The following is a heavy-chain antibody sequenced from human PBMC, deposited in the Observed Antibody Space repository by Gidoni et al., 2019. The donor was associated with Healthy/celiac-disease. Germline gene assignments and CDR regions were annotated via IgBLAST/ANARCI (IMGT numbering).Heavy chain of an antibody. V-gene: IGHV1-69*01. CDR3: EGDNDYGSGSYYHAAYFDY. CDR1: GDPFSGYY. Sequence: QVQLAHTLPYARKPWSAGTRSWKDSGDPFSGYYVSWVRQAPGQGLEWMGGIIPIFGTSNYAQQFQGRVTITADESTSTAYMELSSLRSEDTAVYYCEGDNDYGSGSYYHAAYFDYWGEGPLVTVSS. CDR2: IIPIFGTS. D-gene: IGHD3-10*01. J-gene: IGHJ4*02.